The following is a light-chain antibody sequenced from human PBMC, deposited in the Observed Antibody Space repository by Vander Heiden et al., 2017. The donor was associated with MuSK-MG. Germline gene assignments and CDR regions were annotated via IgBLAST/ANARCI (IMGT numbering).Light chain of an antibody. CDR2: AAS. Sequence: DIQTTQSPSSLSASVGDRVTITCRASQSISSYLNWYQQKPGKAPKLLIYAASSLQSGVPSRFSGSGSGTDFTLTISMLQPEDFTTYYCQQSDSTPFTFGHGTKVDIK. CDR1: QSISSY. J-gene: IGKJ3*01. CDR3: QQSDSTPFT. V-gene: IGKV1-39*01.